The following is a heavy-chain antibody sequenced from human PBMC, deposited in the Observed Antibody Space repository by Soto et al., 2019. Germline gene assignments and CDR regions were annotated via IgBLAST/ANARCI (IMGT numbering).Heavy chain of an antibody. CDR3: ARQIYDSDTGPPFQYYFDS. J-gene: IGHJ4*02. CDR2: IDPSDSQT. D-gene: IGHD3-22*01. CDR1: GYSFAGYW. Sequence: GEALKISCKGSGYSFAGYWITGVRQKPGKGLEWMGRIDPSDSQTYYSPSFRGHVTISVTKSITTVFLQWSSLRASDTAMYYCARQIYDSDTGPPFQYYFDSWGQGTPVTVSS. V-gene: IGHV5-10-1*01.